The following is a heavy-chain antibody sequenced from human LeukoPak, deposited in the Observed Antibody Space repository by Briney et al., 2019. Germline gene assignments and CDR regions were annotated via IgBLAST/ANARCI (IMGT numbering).Heavy chain of an antibody. CDR3: AGVGGSSSSFDP. CDR1: GFTFSIYW. V-gene: IGHV3-7*01. D-gene: IGHD1-26*01. Sequence: GGSLRLSCAASGFTFSIYWMSWVRQAPGKGLEWVANIKQDGSEKYYVDSVKGRFTISRDNAKNSLYLQMNSLRAEDTAVYYCAGVGGSSSSFDPWGQGTLVTVSS. J-gene: IGHJ5*02. CDR2: IKQDGSEK.